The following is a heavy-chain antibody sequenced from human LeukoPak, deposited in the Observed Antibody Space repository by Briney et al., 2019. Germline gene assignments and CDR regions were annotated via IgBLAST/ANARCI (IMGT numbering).Heavy chain of an antibody. V-gene: IGHV3-11*04. CDR2: ISSSGSTI. Sequence: GGSLRLSCAASGFTFSDYYMSWIRQAPGKGLEWISYISSSGSTIYYADSVKGRFTISRDNAKNSLYLQMNSLRAEDTAVYYCARMMTTVVTDAFDIWGQGTMVTVSS. CDR3: ARMMTTVVTDAFDI. J-gene: IGHJ3*02. CDR1: GFTFSDYY. D-gene: IGHD4-23*01.